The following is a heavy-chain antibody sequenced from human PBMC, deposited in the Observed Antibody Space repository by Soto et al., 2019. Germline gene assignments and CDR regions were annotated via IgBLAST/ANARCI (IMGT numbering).Heavy chain of an antibody. CDR1: GFTVSSNY. Sequence: GGSLRLSCAASGFTVSSNYMSWVRQAPGKGLEWVSVIYSGGSTYYADSVKGRFTISRDNSKNTLYLQMNSLRAEDTAVYYCARAPPIVPAAIPPRDYDYYGMDVWGQGTTVTVSS. J-gene: IGHJ6*02. D-gene: IGHD2-2*02. CDR3: ARAPPIVPAAIPPRDYDYYGMDV. CDR2: IYSGGST. V-gene: IGHV3-53*01.